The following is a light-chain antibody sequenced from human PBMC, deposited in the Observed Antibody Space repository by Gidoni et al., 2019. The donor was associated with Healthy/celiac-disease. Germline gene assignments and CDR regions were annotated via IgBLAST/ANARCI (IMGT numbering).Light chain of an antibody. J-gene: IGLJ1*01. CDR1: SSNIGNNY. Sequence: QSMLTHPPSVSAAPGQKVTISCSGSSSNIGNNYVSWYQQLPGTAPKLLIYDSNKRPSGIPDRFSGSKSGTSATLGITGLQTGDEADYYCGTWDSSLSAYVFGTGTKVTVL. CDR3: GTWDSSLSAYV. CDR2: DSN. V-gene: IGLV1-51*01.